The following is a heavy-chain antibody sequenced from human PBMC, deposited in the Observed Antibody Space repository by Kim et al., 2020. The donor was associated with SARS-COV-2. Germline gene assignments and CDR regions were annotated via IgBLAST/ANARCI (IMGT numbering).Heavy chain of an antibody. CDR2: IDSDGSIT. Sequence: GGSLRLSCAASGFSFSNNWMYWVRQAPGKGLEWVSRIDSDGSITNYADSVKGRFIISRDNGKNTLYLQMKSLRAEDTAVYYCAKVGYDWSIDYWGQGTLVTVSS. J-gene: IGHJ4*02. V-gene: IGHV3-74*01. CDR1: GFSFSNNW. CDR3: AKVGYDWSIDY. D-gene: IGHD3-9*01.